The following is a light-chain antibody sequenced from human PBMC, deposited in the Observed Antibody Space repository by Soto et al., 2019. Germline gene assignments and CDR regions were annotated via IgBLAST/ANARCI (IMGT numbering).Light chain of an antibody. CDR1: SSDIGGYRY. V-gene: IGLV2-14*03. CDR2: DVS. Sequence: QSALTQPASVSGSPGQSVTISCTGSSSDIGGYRYVSWYQKRPGKAPKLMIYDVSYRPSRVSNRFSGSKSGSTASLTISGLQPEDEADYYCTSYTSDSSVIFGGGTKLTVL. CDR3: TSYTSDSSVI. J-gene: IGLJ2*01.